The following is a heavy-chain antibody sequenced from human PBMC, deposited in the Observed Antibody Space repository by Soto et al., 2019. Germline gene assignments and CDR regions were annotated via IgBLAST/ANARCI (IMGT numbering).Heavy chain of an antibody. V-gene: IGHV4-34*01. CDR2: INHSGST. CDR3: ARGRRYSSSWFLNWFDP. J-gene: IGHJ5*02. D-gene: IGHD6-13*01. Sequence: SETLSLTYAVYGGSFSGYYWSWIRQPPGKGLEWIGEINHSGSTNYNPSLKSRVTISVDTSKNQFSLKLSSVTAADTAVYYCARGRRYSSSWFLNWFDPWGQGTLVTVSS. CDR1: GGSFSGYY.